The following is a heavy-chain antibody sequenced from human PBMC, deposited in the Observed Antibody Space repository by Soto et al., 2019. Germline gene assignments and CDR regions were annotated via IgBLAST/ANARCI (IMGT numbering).Heavy chain of an antibody. D-gene: IGHD3-3*01. V-gene: IGHV1-69*01. CDR1: GGTLSSYA. J-gene: IGHJ5*02. CDR3: ARDNGNDFWSGYYTGVYWFDP. CDR2: IIPIFGTA. Sequence: QVQLVQSGAEVKKPGSSVKVSCKASGGTLSSYAISWVRQAPGQGLEWMGGIIPIFGTANYEQKFQGRVTITADESTSTAYMELSSLRSEDTAVYYCARDNGNDFWSGYYTGVYWFDPWGQGTLVTVSS.